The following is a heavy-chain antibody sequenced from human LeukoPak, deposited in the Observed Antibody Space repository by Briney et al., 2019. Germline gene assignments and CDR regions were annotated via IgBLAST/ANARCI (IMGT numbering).Heavy chain of an antibody. CDR3: SGHMTSADY. CDR2: VKSKVHGGTT. D-gene: IGHD2-2*01. J-gene: IGHJ4*02. CDR1: GFTFSDAW. V-gene: IGHV3-15*01. Sequence: PGGSLRLSCAASGFTFSDAWMSWVRQAPGKGQEWVARVKSKVHGGTTDYAAPVNGRFTISRDDSENKLFLQMNSLKTEDTGVYYCSGHMTSADYWGQGTLVTVSS.